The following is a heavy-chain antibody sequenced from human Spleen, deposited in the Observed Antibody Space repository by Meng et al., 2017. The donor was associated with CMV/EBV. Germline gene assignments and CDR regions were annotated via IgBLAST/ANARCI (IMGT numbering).Heavy chain of an antibody. Sequence: GESLKISCAASGFTFSSYAMSWVRQAPGKGLERVSAISGSGGSTYYADSVKGRFTISRDNSKNTLYLQMNSLRAEDTAVYYCAKKAHNIAVAVYIDYWGQGTLVTVSS. CDR3: AKKAHNIAVAVYIDY. CDR1: GFTFSSYA. D-gene: IGHD6-19*01. CDR2: ISGSGGST. V-gene: IGHV3-23*01. J-gene: IGHJ4*02.